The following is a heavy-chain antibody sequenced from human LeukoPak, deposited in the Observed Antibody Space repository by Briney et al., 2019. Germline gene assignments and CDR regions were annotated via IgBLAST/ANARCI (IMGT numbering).Heavy chain of an antibody. Sequence: ASVTVSFTASGYTFTSYGISWVRQAPGQGLGWMGWISAYNGNAIYAQKLQGRVTMTTDTSTSTAYMELRSLRSDDTAVYYCARSPGTTGGDFHYWGQGTLVTVSS. CDR3: ARSPGTTGGDFHY. CDR1: GYTFTSYG. V-gene: IGHV1-18*01. D-gene: IGHD1-7*01. CDR2: ISAYNGNA. J-gene: IGHJ4*02.